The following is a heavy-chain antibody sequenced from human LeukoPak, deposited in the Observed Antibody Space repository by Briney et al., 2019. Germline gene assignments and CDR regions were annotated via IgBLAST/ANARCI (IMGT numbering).Heavy chain of an antibody. CDR1: GGSISSTFYY. J-gene: IGHJ4*02. V-gene: IGHV4-39*01. CDR2: IYYSGST. Sequence: SETLSLTCTVSGGSISSTFYYWGWIRQPPGKALEWIGSIYYSGSTYYNPSLKSRGTISVDTSKNQFSLNLSSVTAADTAVYLCASTSLSFSSSWFVSDSWGQGTLVTVYS. CDR3: ASTSLSFSSSWFVSDS. D-gene: IGHD6-13*01.